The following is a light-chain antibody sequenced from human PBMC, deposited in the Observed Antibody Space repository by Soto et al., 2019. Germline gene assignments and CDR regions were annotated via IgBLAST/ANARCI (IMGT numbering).Light chain of an antibody. V-gene: IGLV2-14*01. Sequence: QSALTQPASVSGSPGQSITISCTGTSSDVGGYNYVSWYQQHPGKAPKLMIYDVSHRPSGVSNSFSASKSGNTASLTISGLQAEDEADYYCSSYISSSTLDVVFGGGTKLTVL. CDR3: SSYISSSTLDVV. CDR2: DVS. J-gene: IGLJ2*01. CDR1: SSDVGGYNY.